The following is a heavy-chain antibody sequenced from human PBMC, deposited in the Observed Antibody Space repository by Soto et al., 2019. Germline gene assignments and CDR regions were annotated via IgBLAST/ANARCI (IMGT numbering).Heavy chain of an antibody. J-gene: IGHJ1*01. CDR1: GGSISSSSYY. CDR3: ARPQYSSGWYQTEYFQH. V-gene: IGHV4-39*01. CDR2: IYYSGST. D-gene: IGHD6-19*01. Sequence: QLQLQESGPGLVKPSETLSLTCTVSGGSISSSSYYWGWIRQPPGKGLEWIGSIYYSGSTYYNPSLKSRVPISVDTSKNQFSLKLSSVTAAATAVYYCARPQYSSGWYQTEYFQHWGQGTLVTVSS.